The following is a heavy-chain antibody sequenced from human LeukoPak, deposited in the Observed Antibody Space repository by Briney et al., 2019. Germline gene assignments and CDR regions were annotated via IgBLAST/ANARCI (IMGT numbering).Heavy chain of an antibody. Sequence: PGGSLRLFCAASGFTFSTNAMSWVRQAPGKGLEWVSGILGSGVATFYADSVKGRFTISRDNSKNTLYLQVDSLRAEDTAVYYCAKAKYDYGDPVGWFDPWGQGTLVTVSS. D-gene: IGHD4/OR15-4a*01. CDR1: GFTFSTNA. CDR2: ILGSGVAT. CDR3: AKAKYDYGDPVGWFDP. V-gene: IGHV3-23*01. J-gene: IGHJ5*02.